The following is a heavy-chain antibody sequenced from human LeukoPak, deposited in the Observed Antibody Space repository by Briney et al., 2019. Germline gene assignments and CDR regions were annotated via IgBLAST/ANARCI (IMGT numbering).Heavy chain of an antibody. CDR1: GFSLSNAW. J-gene: IGHJ4*02. CDR2: IKTTTDGGTI. V-gene: IGHV3-15*01. Sequence: GGSLRLSCAASGFSLSNAWMSWVRQAPGKGPEWVGRIKTTTDGGTIEYAAPVKGRFTISRDDSRNTLYLQMNSLKTEDTAVYYCTTDNFDYWGQGTLVTVSS. CDR3: TTDNFDY.